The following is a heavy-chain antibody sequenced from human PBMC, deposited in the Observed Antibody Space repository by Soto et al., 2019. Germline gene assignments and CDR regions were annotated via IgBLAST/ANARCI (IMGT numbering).Heavy chain of an antibody. CDR1: GFTFSGYG. Sequence: GGSLRLSCAASGFTFSGYGMSWVRQVPGKGLEWVSAISGSGGSTYYADSVKGRFTISRDNSKNRLYVQMNSLRAEDTAIYYCAKAGFGKTVYAFDIWGQGTMVTVSS. CDR3: AKAGFGKTVYAFDI. J-gene: IGHJ3*02. V-gene: IGHV3-23*01. D-gene: IGHD3-16*01. CDR2: ISGSGGST.